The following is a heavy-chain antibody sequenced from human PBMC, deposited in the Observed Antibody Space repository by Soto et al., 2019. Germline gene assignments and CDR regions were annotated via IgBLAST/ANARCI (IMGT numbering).Heavy chain of an antibody. CDR3: AGGRDYWFDP. Sequence: EVQLVESGGGLVQPGGSLRLSCAASGFTFSNYWIHWVRQAPGKGLEWVSHTQTDGSSTSYADSVKGRFTISRDNAKNTLYMQMNSLRAEDTAVYYCAGGRDYWFDPWGQGTLVTVSS. V-gene: IGHV3-74*01. CDR1: GFTFSNYW. J-gene: IGHJ5*02. CDR2: TQTDGSST.